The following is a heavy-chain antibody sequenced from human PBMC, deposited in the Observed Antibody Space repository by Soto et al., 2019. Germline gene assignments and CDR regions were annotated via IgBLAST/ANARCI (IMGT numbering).Heavy chain of an antibody. CDR3: AKGGGGCSSSSPGFYFEY. Sequence: QVQLVQSGAVEKKPGSSVKVSCKASGGTFSSNAISWVRQAPGQGLEWMGGIIPIFNTANYAQSFQGRVTIAEAESTRTAYKELTRLKSEDPALCYWAKGGGGCSSSSPGFYFEYWGHGNLVTVSS. V-gene: IGHV1-69*19. D-gene: IGHD6-6*01. CDR2: IIPIFNTA. J-gene: IGHJ4*01. CDR1: GGTFSSNA.